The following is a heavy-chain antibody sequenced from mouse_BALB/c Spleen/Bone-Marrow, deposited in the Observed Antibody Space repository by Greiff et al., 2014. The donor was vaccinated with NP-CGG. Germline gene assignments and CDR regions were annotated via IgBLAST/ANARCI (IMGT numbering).Heavy chain of an antibody. CDR2: IWAGGGT. D-gene: IGHD4-1*01. CDR1: GFSLTNYG. CDR3: AREGGTGFAS. Sequence: QVQLKQSGPGLVSPSQSLSITCTVSGFSLTNYGVHWVRQPPGKGLEWLGVIWAGGGTNYNSALMSRLSISKDNSKSQVFLQMNSLQTDDTAMYYCAREGGTGFASWGQGTLVTVSA. J-gene: IGHJ3*01. V-gene: IGHV2-9*02.